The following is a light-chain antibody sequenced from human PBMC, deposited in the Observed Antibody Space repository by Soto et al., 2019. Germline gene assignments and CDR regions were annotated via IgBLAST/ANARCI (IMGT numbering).Light chain of an antibody. CDR3: AAWDDSLNSWL. J-gene: IGLJ3*02. Sequence: QSVLTQPPSTSGTPGQRVTISCSGSSSNIGSNTVNWYQQVPGTAPKLLIYNNNQRPSGVPDRFSGSKSGTSASLALSGLQSEDEAEYWCAAWDDSLNSWLFGGGTKLTVL. CDR2: NNN. CDR1: SSNIGSNT. V-gene: IGLV1-44*01.